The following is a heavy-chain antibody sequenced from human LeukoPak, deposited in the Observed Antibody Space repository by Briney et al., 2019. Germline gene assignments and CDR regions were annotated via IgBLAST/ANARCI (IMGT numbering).Heavy chain of an antibody. CDR1: GYTFTSYG. CDR2: ISAYNGNT. CDR3: ARDFHLGYCSSTSCYGALDWFDP. V-gene: IGHV1-18*01. J-gene: IGHJ5*02. Sequence: GASVKVSCKASGYTFTSYGISWVRQAPGQGLEWMGWISAYNGNTNYAQKLQGRVTMTTDTSTSTAYMELRSLRSDDTAVYYCARDFHLGYCSSTSCYGALDWFDPWGQGTLVTVSS. D-gene: IGHD2-2*01.